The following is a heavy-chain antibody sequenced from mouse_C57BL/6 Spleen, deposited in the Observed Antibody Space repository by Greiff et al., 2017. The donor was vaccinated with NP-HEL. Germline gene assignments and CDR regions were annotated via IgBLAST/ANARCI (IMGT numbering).Heavy chain of an antibody. D-gene: IGHD2-4*01. V-gene: IGHV10-1*01. J-gene: IGHJ2*01. CDR2: IRSKSNNYAT. CDR3: VRRDYDDFDY. Sequence: EVQLQESGGGLVQPKGSLKLSCAASGFSFNTYAMNWVRQAPGKGLEWVARIRSKSNNYATYYADSVKDRFTISRDDSESMLYLQMNNLKTEDTAMYYCVRRDYDDFDYWGQGTTLTVSS. CDR1: GFSFNTYA.